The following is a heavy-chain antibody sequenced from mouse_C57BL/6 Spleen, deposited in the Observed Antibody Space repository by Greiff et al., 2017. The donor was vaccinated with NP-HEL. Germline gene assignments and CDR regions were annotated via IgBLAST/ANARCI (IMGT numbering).Heavy chain of an antibody. CDR3: ARRGDYGDFAY. CDR2: ISYDGSN. D-gene: IGHD2-4*01. J-gene: IGHJ3*01. CDR1: GYSITSGYY. Sequence: EVKLMESGPGLVKPSQSLSLTCSVTGYSITSGYYWNWIRQFPGNKLEWMGYISYDGSNNYNPSLKNRISITRDTSKNQFFLKLNSVTTEDTATYYCARRGDYGDFAYWGQGTLVTVSA. V-gene: IGHV3-6*01.